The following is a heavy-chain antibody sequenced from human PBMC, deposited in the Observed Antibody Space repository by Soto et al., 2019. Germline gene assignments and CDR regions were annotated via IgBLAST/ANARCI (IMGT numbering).Heavy chain of an antibody. D-gene: IGHD3-22*01. CDR3: ARDASYYYDSSGPGTDDAFDI. Sequence: ASVKVSCKASGYTFTGYYMHWVRQAPGQGLEWMGWINPNSGGTNYAQKFQGWVTMTRDTSISTAYMELSRLRSDDTAVYYCARDASYYYDSSGPGTDDAFDIWG. CDR1: GYTFTGYY. CDR2: INPNSGGT. J-gene: IGHJ3*02. V-gene: IGHV1-2*04.